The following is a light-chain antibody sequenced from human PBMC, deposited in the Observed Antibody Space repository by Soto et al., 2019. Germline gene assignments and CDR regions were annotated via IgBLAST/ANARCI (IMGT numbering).Light chain of an antibody. CDR2: ASS. CDR3: QSYDSSLSGFV. CDR1: SSNIGAGYD. V-gene: IGLV1-40*01. J-gene: IGLJ1*01. Sequence: QSVLTQPPSVSGAPGQRVTVSCTGTSSNIGAGYDVHWYQQLPGTAPKLLIYASSIRPSGVPDRFSGSKSGTSASLAITGLQAEDEADYYCQSYDSSLSGFVFGSGTKVTVL.